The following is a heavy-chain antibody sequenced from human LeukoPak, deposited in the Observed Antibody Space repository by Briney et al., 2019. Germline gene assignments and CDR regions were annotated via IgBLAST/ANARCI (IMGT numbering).Heavy chain of an antibody. J-gene: IGHJ3*02. D-gene: IGHD3-22*01. Sequence: GGSLRLSCAASGFTFSSYSMNWVRQAPGNGLEWVSSISSSSSYIYYADSVKGRFTISRDNAKNSLYLQMNSLRAEDTAVYYCARVGSSNYYLGAFDIWGQGTMVTVSS. CDR1: GFTFSSYS. CDR3: ARVGSSNYYLGAFDI. CDR2: ISSSSSYI. V-gene: IGHV3-21*01.